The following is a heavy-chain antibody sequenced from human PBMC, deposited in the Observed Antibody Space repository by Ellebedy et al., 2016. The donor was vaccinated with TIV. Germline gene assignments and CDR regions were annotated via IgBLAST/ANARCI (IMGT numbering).Heavy chain of an antibody. D-gene: IGHD3-10*01. J-gene: IGHJ4*02. Sequence: GESLKISXAASGFTFSSYGMHWVRQAPGKGLEWVAVIWYDGSNKYYADSVKGRFTISRDNSKNTLYLQMNSLRAEDTAVYYCARPYHYYGSGSPDYWGQGTLVTVSS. CDR3: ARPYHYYGSGSPDY. V-gene: IGHV3-33*01. CDR1: GFTFSSYG. CDR2: IWYDGSNK.